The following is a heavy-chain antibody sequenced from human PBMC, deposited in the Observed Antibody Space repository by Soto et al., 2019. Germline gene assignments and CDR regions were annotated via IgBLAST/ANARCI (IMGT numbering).Heavy chain of an antibody. CDR2: ITPIFGTA. V-gene: IGHV1-69*01. Sequence: QVQLVQSGAEVKKPGSSVKVSCKASGGTFSSYAISWVRQAPGQELEWMGGITPIFGTANYAQKFQGRVTITADESTSTAYMELSSLRSEDTAVYYCARDGIGHSSSWYDYWGQGTLVTVSS. J-gene: IGHJ5*01. D-gene: IGHD6-13*01. CDR1: GGTFSSYA. CDR3: ARDGIGHSSSWYDY.